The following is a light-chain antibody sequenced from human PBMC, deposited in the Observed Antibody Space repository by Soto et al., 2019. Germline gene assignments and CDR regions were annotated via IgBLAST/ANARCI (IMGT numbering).Light chain of an antibody. CDR3: QQCGSAPLT. CDR1: QSVSSSY. CDR2: GAS. J-gene: IGKJ1*01. Sequence: EIVLTQSPGTLSLSPWERATLSCRASQSVSSSYLAWYQQKPGQAPRLLIYGASSRATGVPDRFSGSGSETEFTLTISRLEPEDFAVYYCQQCGSAPLTFGQGTKVDIK. V-gene: IGKV3-20*01.